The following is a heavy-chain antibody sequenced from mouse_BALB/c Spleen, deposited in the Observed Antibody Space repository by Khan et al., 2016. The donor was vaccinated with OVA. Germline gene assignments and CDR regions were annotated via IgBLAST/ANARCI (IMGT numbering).Heavy chain of an antibody. V-gene: IGHV5-6*01. D-gene: IGHD4-1*01. J-gene: IGHJ3*01. CDR3: ASHLTGSFAY. CDR2: LSSDGDYT. Sequence: EVQLQESGGDLVKPGGSLKLSCAASGFTFSSYSMSWVRQTPDKRLEWVATLSSDGDYTYFPDSVKGRFTISRDNAKNTLNLQMSSLKSEDTALYYCASHLTGSFAYWGQGTLVTVSA. CDR1: GFTFSSYS.